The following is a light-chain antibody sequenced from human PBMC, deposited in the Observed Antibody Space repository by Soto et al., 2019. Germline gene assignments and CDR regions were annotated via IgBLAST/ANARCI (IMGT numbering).Light chain of an antibody. J-gene: IGLJ1*01. Sequence: VLTQPPSASGTPGQRVTISCSGSSSNIGSNYVYWYQQLPGTAPKLLIYRNNQRPSGVPDRFSGSKSGTSASLAISGLRSEDEADYYCAAWDDSLSGLFGTGTKVTVL. CDR3: AAWDDSLSGL. V-gene: IGLV1-47*01. CDR2: RNN. CDR1: SSNIGSNY.